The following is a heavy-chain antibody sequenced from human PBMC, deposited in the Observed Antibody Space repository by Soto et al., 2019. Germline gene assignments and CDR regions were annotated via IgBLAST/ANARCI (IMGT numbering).Heavy chain of an antibody. Sequence: PSETLALTSTVSGGSISSSSYYWGWIRQPPGKGLEWIGSIYYSGSTYYNPSLKSRVTISVDTSKNQFSLKLSSVTAADTAVYYCTSGRSPSSPVGYWGQGTLVTVSS. CDR3: TSGRSPSSPVGY. D-gene: IGHD1-26*01. J-gene: IGHJ4*02. CDR2: IYYSGST. CDR1: GGSISSSSYY. V-gene: IGHV4-39*01.